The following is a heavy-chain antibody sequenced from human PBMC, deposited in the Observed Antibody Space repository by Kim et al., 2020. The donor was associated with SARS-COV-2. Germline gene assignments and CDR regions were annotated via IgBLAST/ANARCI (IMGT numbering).Heavy chain of an antibody. Sequence: YSPSFQGQVTISADKSISTAYLQWSSLKASDTAMYYCARQGELRLYVFDPWGQGTLVTVSS. D-gene: IGHD3-3*01. J-gene: IGHJ5*02. V-gene: IGHV5-51*01. CDR3: ARQGELRLYVFDP.